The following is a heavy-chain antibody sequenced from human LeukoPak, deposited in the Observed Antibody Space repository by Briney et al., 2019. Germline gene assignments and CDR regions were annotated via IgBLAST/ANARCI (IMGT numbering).Heavy chain of an antibody. J-gene: IGHJ3*02. Sequence: GGSLRLSCAASGFTFRSYGMHWVRQAPGKGLDWVAVISYDGSNKYYADSVKGRFTISRDNSKNTLYLQMNSLRAEDTAVYYCAKFDSHPTPYDAFDIWGQGTMVTVSS. D-gene: IGHD2-21*01. CDR1: GFTFRSYG. CDR2: ISYDGSNK. CDR3: AKFDSHPTPYDAFDI. V-gene: IGHV3-30*18.